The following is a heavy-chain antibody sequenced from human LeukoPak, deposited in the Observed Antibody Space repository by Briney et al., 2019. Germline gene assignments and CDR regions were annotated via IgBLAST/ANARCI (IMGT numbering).Heavy chain of an antibody. CDR2: IYYSGTT. CDR1: GGSISSGPHY. V-gene: IGHV4-39*07. J-gene: IGHJ5*02. D-gene: IGHD3-10*01. CDR3: ARDRDRFDP. Sequence: SETLSLTCSVSGGSISSGPHYWGWIRQPPGKGLEWIGSIYYSGTTNYSPSLKSRVTISVDTSENQFSLKLSSVTAADTAVYYCARDRDRFDPWGQGTLVTVSS.